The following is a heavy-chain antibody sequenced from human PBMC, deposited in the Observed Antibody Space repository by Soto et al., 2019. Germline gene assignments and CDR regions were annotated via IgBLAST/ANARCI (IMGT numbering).Heavy chain of an antibody. CDR1: GFTFSIYG. J-gene: IGHJ6*01. D-gene: IGHD2-2*02. CDR2: IWYDGSNK. Sequence: GGSLRLSCAASGFTFSIYGMHCVRQAPGKGLEWVAVIWYDGSNKYYADSVNGRFIISRDNSKNTLYLHMNRLRAEDTAVYYCARELGYCSSTSCYKGYYGMDVWGPATTVTVSS. V-gene: IGHV3-33*01. CDR3: ARELGYCSSTSCYKGYYGMDV.